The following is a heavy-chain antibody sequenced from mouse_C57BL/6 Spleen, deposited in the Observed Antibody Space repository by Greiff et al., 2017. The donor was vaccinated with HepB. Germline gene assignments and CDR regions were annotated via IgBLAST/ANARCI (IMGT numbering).Heavy chain of an antibody. CDR3: ARYITMDY. V-gene: IGHV1-76*01. J-gene: IGHJ4*01. D-gene: IGHD1-1*01. Sequence: VQLQQSGAELVRPGASVKLSCKASGYTFTDYYINWVKQRPGQGLEWIARIYPGSGNTYYNEKFKGKATLTAEKSSSTAYMQLSSLTSEDSAVYFCARYITMDYWGQGTSVTVSS. CDR2: IYPGSGNT. CDR1: GYTFTDYY.